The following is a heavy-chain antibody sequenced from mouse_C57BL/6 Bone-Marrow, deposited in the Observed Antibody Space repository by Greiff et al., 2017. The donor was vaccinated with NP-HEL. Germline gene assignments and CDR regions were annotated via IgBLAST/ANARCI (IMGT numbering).Heavy chain of an antibody. Sequence: DVMLVESGGDLVKPGGSLKLSCAASGFTFSSYGMSWVRQTPDKRLEWVATISSGGSYTYYPDSVKGRFTISRDNAKNTLYLQMSSLKSEDTAMYYCARHGLYYFDYWGQGTTLTVSS. J-gene: IGHJ2*01. CDR1: GFTFSSYG. V-gene: IGHV5-6*02. CDR2: ISSGGSYT. CDR3: ARHGLYYFDY.